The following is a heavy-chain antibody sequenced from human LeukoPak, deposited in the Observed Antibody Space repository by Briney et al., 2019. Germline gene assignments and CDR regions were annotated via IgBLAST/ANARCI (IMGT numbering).Heavy chain of an antibody. D-gene: IGHD2-2*01. CDR3: ARVTSDIVVVPAALGGAFDI. Sequence: SVKGRFTISRDNSKNTLYLQMNSLRAEDTAVYYCARVTSDIVVVPAALGGAFDIWGQGTMVTVSS. V-gene: IGHV3-53*01. J-gene: IGHJ3*02.